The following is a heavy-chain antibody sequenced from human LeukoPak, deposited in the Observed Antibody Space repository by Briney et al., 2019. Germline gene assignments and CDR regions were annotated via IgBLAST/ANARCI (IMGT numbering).Heavy chain of an antibody. CDR3: ARADNWQSGGA. D-gene: IGHD1-1*01. CDR2: INSDGSYT. CDR1: GFTFSNYW. J-gene: IGHJ5*02. V-gene: IGHV3-74*01. Sequence: GGSLRLSCVASGFTFSNYWMYWGRQAPGKGLVWVSRINSDGSYTDYADSGKGRFTISRDNAKDTLYLQMNSRRADDTAVYYCARADNWQSGGAWGQGTLVTVSS.